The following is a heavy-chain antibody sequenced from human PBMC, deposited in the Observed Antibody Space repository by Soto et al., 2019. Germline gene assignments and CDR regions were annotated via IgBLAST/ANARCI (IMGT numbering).Heavy chain of an antibody. CDR2: ISGSGGST. CDR1: GFTFSSYA. D-gene: IGHD3-3*01. CDR3: AKSLHGLRITIFGVVIPSFDY. V-gene: IGHV3-23*01. Sequence: EVQLLESGGGLVQPGGSRRLSCAASGFTFSSYAMSWVRQAPGKGLEWVSAISGSGGSTYYADSVKGRFTISRDNSKNTLYLQMNSLRAEDTAVYYCAKSLHGLRITIFGVVIPSFDYWGQGTLVTVSS. J-gene: IGHJ4*02.